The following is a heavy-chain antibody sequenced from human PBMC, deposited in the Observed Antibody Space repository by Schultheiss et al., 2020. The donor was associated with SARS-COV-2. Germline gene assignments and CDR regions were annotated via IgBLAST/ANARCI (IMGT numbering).Heavy chain of an antibody. J-gene: IGHJ5*02. D-gene: IGHD3-3*01. CDR3: ARHRRVTIFGAGRWWFDP. CDR2: ISGSGGST. CDR1: GFTFSSYA. Sequence: GGSLRLSCAASGFTFSSYAMSWVRQAPGKGLEWVSAISGSGGSTYYADSVKGRFTISRDNAKNSLYLQMNSLRAEDTAVYYCARHRRVTIFGAGRWWFDPWGQGTLVTVSS. V-gene: IGHV3-23*01.